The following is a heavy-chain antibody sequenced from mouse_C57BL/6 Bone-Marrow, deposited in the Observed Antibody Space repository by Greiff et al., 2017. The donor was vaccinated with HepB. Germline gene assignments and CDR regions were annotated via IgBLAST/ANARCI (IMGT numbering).Heavy chain of an antibody. J-gene: IGHJ2*01. CDR1: GFTFSSYG. D-gene: IGHD1-1*01. V-gene: IGHV5-6*02. Sequence: EVMLVESGGDLVKPGGSLKLSCAASGFTFSSYGMSWVRQTPDKRLEWVATISSGGSYTYYPDSVKGRFTISRDNAKNTLYLQMSSLKSEDTAMYYCARRRINTTDFDYWGQGTTLTVSS. CDR3: ARRRINTTDFDY. CDR2: ISSGGSYT.